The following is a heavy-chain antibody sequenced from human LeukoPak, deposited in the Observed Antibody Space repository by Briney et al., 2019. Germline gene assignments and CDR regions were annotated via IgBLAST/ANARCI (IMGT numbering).Heavy chain of an antibody. CDR2: INYSGST. CDR1: AGSISGVY. V-gene: IGHV4-59*01. J-gene: IGHJ2*01. D-gene: IGHD6-13*01. CDR3: ARTITAAGAWYFDL. Sequence: PSETLSLTCTVSAGSISGVYWSCIRQPPRKGLEWIGYINYSGSTSYNPSLKSRVTISADTSKNQFSLRLSSVTAADTAVYYCARTITAAGAWYFDLWGRGTLVTVSS.